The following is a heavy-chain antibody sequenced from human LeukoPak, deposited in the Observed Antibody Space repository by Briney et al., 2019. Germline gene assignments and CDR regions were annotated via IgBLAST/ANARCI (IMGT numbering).Heavy chain of an antibody. D-gene: IGHD3-10*02. Sequence: GGSLRLSCAASGFTFSSYWMHWVRQAPGKGLEWVSAITSSGGSTYYGDSVKGRFTISRDNSRNTLYLQMNSPRVDDTAVYYCARDLCWGCFDDWGQGNLVTVSS. CDR2: ITSSGGST. J-gene: IGHJ4*02. CDR3: ARDLCWGCFDD. V-gene: IGHV3-23*01. CDR1: GFTFSSYW.